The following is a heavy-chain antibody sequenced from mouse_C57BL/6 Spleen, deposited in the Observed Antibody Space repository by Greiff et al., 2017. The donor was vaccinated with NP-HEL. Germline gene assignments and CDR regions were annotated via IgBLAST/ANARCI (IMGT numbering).Heavy chain of an antibody. V-gene: IGHV3-6*01. CDR3: ARGAGSPAWFAY. CDR2: ISYDGSN. Sequence: EVHLVESGPGLVKPSQSLSLTCSVTGYSITSGYYWNWIRQFPGNKLEWMGYISYDGSNNYNPSLKNRISITRDTSKNQFFLKLNSVTTEDTATYYCARGAGSPAWFAYWGQGTLVTVSA. D-gene: IGHD1-1*01. CDR1: GYSITSGYY. J-gene: IGHJ3*01.